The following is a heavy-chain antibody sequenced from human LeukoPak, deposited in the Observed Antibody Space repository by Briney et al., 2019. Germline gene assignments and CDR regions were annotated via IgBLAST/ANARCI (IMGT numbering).Heavy chain of an antibody. CDR1: GFTFSSYA. CDR2: ISGSGGST. J-gene: IGHJ4*02. D-gene: IGHD2-2*03. V-gene: IGHV3-23*01. Sequence: PGGSLRLSCAASGFTFSSYAMSWVRQAPGKGLEWVSAISGSGGSTYYADSVKGRFTISRDNSKNTLYLQMNSLRAEDTAAYHCAKDLDTVVVPAAMESWGQGTLVTVSS. CDR3: AKDLDTVVVPAAMES.